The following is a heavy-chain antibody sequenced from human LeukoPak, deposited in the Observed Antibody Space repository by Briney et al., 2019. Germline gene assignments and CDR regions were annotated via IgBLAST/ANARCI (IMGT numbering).Heavy chain of an antibody. V-gene: IGHV3-23*01. CDR1: RFTLSSDG. CDR3: AKSATTVTSNFSY. Sequence: GGSLRLSCVASRFTLSSDGMSWVRQAPGKGLEWVSGISGSGGGTFYADSVRGRFTISRDNSKNTVYVQVNSLRAEDTAVYNCAKSATTVTSNFSYGGQGTLVTVSS. CDR2: ISGSGGGT. J-gene: IGHJ4*02. D-gene: IGHD4-17*01.